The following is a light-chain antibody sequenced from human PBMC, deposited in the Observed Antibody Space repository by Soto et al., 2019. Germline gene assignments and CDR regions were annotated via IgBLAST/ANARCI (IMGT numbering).Light chain of an antibody. Sequence: DIQMTQSPSSLSASVGDRVTITCQASQDISNYLNWYQQKPGKAPKLLIYDASNLETGVPSRFSGSGSGTDFTFTISSLQPEDIATYYCHQYDNLPLIFGPGTKVDIK. CDR1: QDISNY. V-gene: IGKV1-33*01. CDR3: HQYDNLPLI. CDR2: DAS. J-gene: IGKJ3*01.